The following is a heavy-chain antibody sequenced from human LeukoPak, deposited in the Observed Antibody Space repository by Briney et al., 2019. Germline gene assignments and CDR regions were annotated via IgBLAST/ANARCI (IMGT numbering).Heavy chain of an antibody. V-gene: IGHV3-66*01. D-gene: IGHD6-19*01. CDR3: ARDKMRLEGIAVAADYYYYGMDV. Sequence: PGGSLRLSCAASGFTVSSNYMSWVRQAPGKGLEWVSVVYSGGSTYYADSVKGRFTISRDNSKNTLYLQMNSLRAEDTAVYYCARDKMRLEGIAVAADYYYYGMDVGGQGTTVTVSS. CDR1: GFTVSSNY. CDR2: VYSGGST. J-gene: IGHJ6*02.